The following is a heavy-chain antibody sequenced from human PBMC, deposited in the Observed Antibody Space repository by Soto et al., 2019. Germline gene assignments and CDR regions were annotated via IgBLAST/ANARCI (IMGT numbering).Heavy chain of an antibody. CDR1: GFTFDDYT. CDR3: AGGSAVTDYYYYYGMDV. J-gene: IGHJ6*02. Sequence: PGGSLRLSCAASGFTFDDYTMHWVRQAPGKGLEWVSLISWDGGSTYYADSVKGRFTISRDNSKNSLYLQMNSLRTEDTALYYCAGGSAVTDYYYYYGMDVWGQGTTVTVSS. CDR2: ISWDGGST. V-gene: IGHV3-43*01. D-gene: IGHD4-4*01.